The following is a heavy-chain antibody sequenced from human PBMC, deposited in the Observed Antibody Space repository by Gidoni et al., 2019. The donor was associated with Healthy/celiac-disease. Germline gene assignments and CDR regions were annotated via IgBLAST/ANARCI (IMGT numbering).Heavy chain of an antibody. J-gene: IGHJ4*02. CDR2: ISYDGSNK. D-gene: IGHD2-2*01. CDR3: ARPGVSIVVVPAAMGY. Sequence: QVQLVASGGGVVQPGRSLRLSCSASGFTLSSYCMHWVRQAPGKGLEWVAVISYDGSNKYYADSVKGRFTISRDNYKNTLYLQMNSLRAEDTAVYYCARPGVSIVVVPAAMGYWGQGTLVTVSS. CDR1: GFTLSSYC. V-gene: IGHV3-30*03.